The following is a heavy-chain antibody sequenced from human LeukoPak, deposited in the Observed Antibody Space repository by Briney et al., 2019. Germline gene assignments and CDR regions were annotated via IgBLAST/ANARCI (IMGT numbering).Heavy chain of an antibody. CDR1: GGSISSSSYY. V-gene: IGHV4-39*07. D-gene: IGHD3/OR15-3a*01. J-gene: IGHJ4*02. CDR2: IYYSGST. CDR3: ARGPDWDPYYFDY. Sequence: PSETLSLTCTVSGGSISSSSYYWGWIRQPPGKGLEWIGSIYYSGSTYYNPSLKSRVTISVDTSKNQFSLKLSSVTAADTAVYYCARGPDWDPYYFDYWGQGTLVTVSS.